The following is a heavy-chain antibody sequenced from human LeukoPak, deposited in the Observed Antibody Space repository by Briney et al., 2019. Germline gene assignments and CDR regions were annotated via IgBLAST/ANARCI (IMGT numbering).Heavy chain of an antibody. CDR1: GYTFTGYY. V-gene: IGHV1-2*02. CDR2: INPNSGGT. J-gene: IGHJ6*03. Sequence: ASVKVSCKASGYTFTGYYMHWVRQAPGQGLEWMGWINPNSGGTNYAQKFQGRVTMTRDTSISTVYMELSSLRSEDTAVYYCARGLWFGDPTMDVWGKGTTVTVSS. CDR3: ARGLWFGDPTMDV. D-gene: IGHD3-10*01.